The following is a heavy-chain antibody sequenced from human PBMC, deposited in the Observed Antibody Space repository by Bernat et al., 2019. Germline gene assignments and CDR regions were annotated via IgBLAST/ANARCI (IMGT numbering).Heavy chain of an antibody. Sequence: QVQLVESGGGVVQPGRSLRLSCAASGFTFSSYGMHWVRQAPGKGLEWVAVIWYDGSNKYYADSVKGRFTISRDNAKNSLYLQMNSLRAEDTAVYYCARDSDILTGYYHRGSTGAGMDVWGQGTTVTVSS. D-gene: IGHD3-9*01. CDR1: GFTFSSYG. CDR3: ARDSDILTGYYHRGSTGAGMDV. J-gene: IGHJ6*02. CDR2: IWYDGSNK. V-gene: IGHV3-33*01.